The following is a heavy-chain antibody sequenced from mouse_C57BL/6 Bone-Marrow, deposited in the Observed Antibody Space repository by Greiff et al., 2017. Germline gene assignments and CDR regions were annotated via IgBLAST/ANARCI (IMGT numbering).Heavy chain of an antibody. Sequence: VQLQQSGPELVKPGASVKIPCKASGYTFTDYNMDWVKQSHGKSLEWIGDINPNNGGTIYNQKFKGKATLTVDKSSSTAYMELRSLTSEDTAVYYCALLSYDGYDVNYAMDYWGQGTSVTVSS. CDR1: GYTFTDYN. CDR3: ALLSYDGYDVNYAMDY. CDR2: INPNNGGT. J-gene: IGHJ4*01. V-gene: IGHV1-18*01. D-gene: IGHD2-3*01.